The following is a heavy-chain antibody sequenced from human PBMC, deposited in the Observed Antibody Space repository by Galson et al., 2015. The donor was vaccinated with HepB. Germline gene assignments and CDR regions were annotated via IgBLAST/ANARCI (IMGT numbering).Heavy chain of an antibody. CDR1: DSSIVPYE. J-gene: IGHJ6*02. CDR2: AHYSGKS. Sequence: SEPLSLTCTVSDSSIVPYEWTWVRQSPGKGLEWIGCAHYSGKSNYSPPFKSRVTISVHTSKKQFSLKLNSVIAADTAVYYCARSRLVPPGCLSSLADDYYYCGLDVWGRGITVTVSS. CDR3: ARSRLVPPGCLSSLADDYYYCGLDV. D-gene: IGHD1-1*01. V-gene: IGHV4-59*01.